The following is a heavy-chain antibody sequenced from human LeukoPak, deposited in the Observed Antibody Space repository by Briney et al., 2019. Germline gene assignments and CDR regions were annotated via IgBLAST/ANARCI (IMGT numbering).Heavy chain of an antibody. Sequence: PSETLSLTCAVCGGSFSGYYWSWIRQPPGKGLEWIGEINHSGSTNYNPSLKSRVTISVDTSKNQFSLKLSSVTAADTAVYYCASQGGYSLDYWGQGTLVTVSS. D-gene: IGHD5-18*01. CDR3: ASQGGYSLDY. J-gene: IGHJ4*02. CDR1: GGSFSGYY. V-gene: IGHV4-34*01. CDR2: INHSGST.